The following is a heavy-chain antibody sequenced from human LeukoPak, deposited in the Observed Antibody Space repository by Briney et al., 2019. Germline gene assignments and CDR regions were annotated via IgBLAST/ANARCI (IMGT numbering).Heavy chain of an antibody. D-gene: IGHD3-3*01. CDR1: GYTFTSYG. Sequence: ASVKVSCKASGYTFTSYGISWVRQAPGQGLEWMGWISAYNGNTNYAQKLQGRVTMTTGTSTSTAYMELRSLRSDDTAVYYCARDPQITIFGVVENWFDPWGQGTLVTVSS. CDR3: ARDPQITIFGVVENWFDP. V-gene: IGHV1-18*01. CDR2: ISAYNGNT. J-gene: IGHJ5*02.